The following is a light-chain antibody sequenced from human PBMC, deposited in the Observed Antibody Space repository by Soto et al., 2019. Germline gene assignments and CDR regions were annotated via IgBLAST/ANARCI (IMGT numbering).Light chain of an antibody. CDR3: QQSCTSPPVD. V-gene: IGKV3-20*01. J-gene: IGKJ4*01. Sequence: EIVLTQSPGTLSLSPGERATLSCRASQSVGSRFLAWYQQKPGQAPRLLIYGASNRATGIPDRFSGSGSGTDFTLTISRLEPEDFAVYYCQQSCTSPPVDLGGGTKVYIK. CDR1: QSVGSRF. CDR2: GAS.